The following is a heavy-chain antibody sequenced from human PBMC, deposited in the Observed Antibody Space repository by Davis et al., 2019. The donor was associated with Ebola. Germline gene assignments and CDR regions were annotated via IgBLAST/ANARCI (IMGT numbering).Heavy chain of an antibody. D-gene: IGHD2-2*01. J-gene: IGHJ4*02. Sequence: AASVKVSCKASGYTFTSYDINWVRQATGQGLEWMGWMNPNSGNTGYAQKFQGRVTMTRNTSISTAYMELSSLRSEDTAVYYCARAVRYSVVVSRSSRKYYFDYWGQGTLVTVSS. V-gene: IGHV1-8*01. CDR3: ARAVRYSVVVSRSSRKYYFDY. CDR2: MNPNSGNT. CDR1: GYTFTSYD.